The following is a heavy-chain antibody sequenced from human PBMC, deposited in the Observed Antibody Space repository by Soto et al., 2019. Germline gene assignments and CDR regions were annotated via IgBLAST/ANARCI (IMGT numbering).Heavy chain of an antibody. J-gene: IGHJ3*02. V-gene: IGHV4-30-2*01. CDR2: IYHSGST. CDR3: ARGYRARIFSGIDAFDI. D-gene: IGHD2-2*02. CDR1: GGSISSGGYS. Sequence: PSETLSLTCAVSGGSISSGGYSWSWIRQPPGKGLEWIGYIYHSGSTYYNPSLKSRVTISVDRSKNQFSLKLSSVTAADTAVYYCARGYRARIFSGIDAFDIWGQGTMVTVSS.